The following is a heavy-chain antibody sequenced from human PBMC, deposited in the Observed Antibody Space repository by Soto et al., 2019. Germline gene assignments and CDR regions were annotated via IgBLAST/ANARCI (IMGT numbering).Heavy chain of an antibody. CDR2: FYDLDGT. Sequence: LRLSCAVSGLTVSGKKYVAWVRQAPGKGLEWVSGFYDLDGTYYADSLKGRFTTSGDSSRTIVYLQMNGLRPEDTAVYYCATWHLQEHAYDVWGQGTTVTVSS. J-gene: IGHJ3*01. CDR3: ATWHLQEHAYDV. V-gene: IGHV3-53*01. D-gene: IGHD4-4*01. CDR1: GLTVSGKKY.